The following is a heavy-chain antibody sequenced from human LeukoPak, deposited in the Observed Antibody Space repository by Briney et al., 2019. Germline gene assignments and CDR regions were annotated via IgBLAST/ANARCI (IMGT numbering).Heavy chain of an antibody. CDR3: ARDWNYYGSGSYTPAWAA. V-gene: IGHV4-61*02. CDR1: GGSISSGSYY. J-gene: IGHJ4*02. Sequence: SETLSLTCTVSGGSISSGSYYWSWIRQPAGKGLEWIGRIYTSGSTNYNPSLKSRVTISVDTSKNQFSLKLSSVTAADTAVYYCARDWNYYGSGSYTPAWAAWGQGTLVTVSS. CDR2: IYTSGST. D-gene: IGHD3-10*01.